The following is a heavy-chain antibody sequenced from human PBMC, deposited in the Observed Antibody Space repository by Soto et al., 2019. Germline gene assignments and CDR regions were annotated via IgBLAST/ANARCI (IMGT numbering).Heavy chain of an antibody. CDR2: ISPSSSYT. D-gene: IGHD6-13*01. J-gene: IGHJ4*02. V-gene: IGHV3-11*05. Sequence: GSLRLSCAASGFTFSDYYMSWIRQAPGKGLEWVSYISPSSSYTNYADSVKGRFTISRDNAKNSLYLQMNSLRAEDTAVYYCARDRRGIAAAGSHFDYWGQGTLVTVSS. CDR1: GFTFSDYY. CDR3: ARDRRGIAAAGSHFDY.